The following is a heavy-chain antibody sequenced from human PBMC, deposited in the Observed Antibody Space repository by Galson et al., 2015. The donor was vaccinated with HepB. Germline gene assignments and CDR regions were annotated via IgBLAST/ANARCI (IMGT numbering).Heavy chain of an antibody. D-gene: IGHD6-19*01. V-gene: IGHV3-23*01. J-gene: IGHJ2*01. CDR3: ARDNTRATVAGYWYFDL. Sequence: SLRLSCAASGFTFSSYAMSWVRQAPGKGLEWVSAISGSGGSTYYADSVKVQFTISRDNSKNTLYLQMNSLRTEDTAAYYCARDNTRATVAGYWYFDLWGRGTLVTVSS. CDR2: ISGSGGST. CDR1: GFTFSSYA.